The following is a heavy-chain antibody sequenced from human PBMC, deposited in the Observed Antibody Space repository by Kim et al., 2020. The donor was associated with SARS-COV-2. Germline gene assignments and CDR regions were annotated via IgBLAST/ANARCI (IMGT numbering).Heavy chain of an antibody. V-gene: IGHV3-9*01. D-gene: IGHD3-10*01. CDR3: AKDINFIYYGSGSYYKNRGAFDI. J-gene: IGHJ3*02. CDR1: GFTFDDYA. CDR2: ISWNSGSI. Sequence: GGSLRLSCAASGFTFDDYAMHWVRQAPGKGLEWVSGISWNSGSIGYADSVKGRFTISRDNAKNSLYLQMNSLRAEDTALYYCAKDINFIYYGSGSYYKNRGAFDIWGQGTMVTVSS.